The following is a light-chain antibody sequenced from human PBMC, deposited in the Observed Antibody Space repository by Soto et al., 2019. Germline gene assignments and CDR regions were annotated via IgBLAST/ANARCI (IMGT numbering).Light chain of an antibody. Sequence: HSVLTQPASVSGSPGQSITISCTGTSSDVGGYNYVSWYQRHPGKAPKLMIYDVSNRPSGVSNRFSGSKSGNTASLTISGLQAEDEADYHCSSYTSTSIVFGTGTKVTVL. J-gene: IGLJ1*01. CDR1: SSDVGGYNY. CDR3: SSYTSTSIV. CDR2: DVS. V-gene: IGLV2-14*01.